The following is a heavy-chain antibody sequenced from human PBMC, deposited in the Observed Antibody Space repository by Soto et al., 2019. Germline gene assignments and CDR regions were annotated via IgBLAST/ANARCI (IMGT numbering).Heavy chain of an antibody. D-gene: IGHD3-22*01. V-gene: IGHV3-23*01. CDR2: ISGSGGST. CDR3: AKAWVTYYYDSSGYYPMFDAFDI. Sequence: EVQLLESGGGLVQPGGSLRLSCAASGFTFSSYAMSWVRQAPGKGLEWVSAISGSGGSTYYADSVKGRFTISRDNSKNTLYLQMNSLRAEDTAVYYCAKAWVTYYYDSSGYYPMFDAFDIWGQGTMVTVSS. CDR1: GFTFSSYA. J-gene: IGHJ3*02.